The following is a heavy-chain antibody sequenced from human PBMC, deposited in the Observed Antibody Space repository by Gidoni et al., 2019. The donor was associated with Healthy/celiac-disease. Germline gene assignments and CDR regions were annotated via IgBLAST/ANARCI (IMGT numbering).Heavy chain of an antibody. CDR2: IGTSGDT. Sequence: EVQLVESGGGLVQPGGSLRLSCAASGFTFSSCDMHWVRQATGTGLEWVSAIGTSGDTYYPGSVKGRFTISRENAKNPLYLHMNSLRAGDTAVYYCARGFGDYWGQGTLVTVSS. J-gene: IGHJ4*02. CDR1: GFTFSSCD. CDR3: ARGFGDY. V-gene: IGHV3-13*04. D-gene: IGHD3-10*01.